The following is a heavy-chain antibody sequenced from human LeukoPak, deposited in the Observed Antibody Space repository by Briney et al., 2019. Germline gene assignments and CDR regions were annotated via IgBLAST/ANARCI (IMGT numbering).Heavy chain of an antibody. CDR1: GFTFGSYG. D-gene: IGHD4-17*01. J-gene: IGHJ4*02. Sequence: PGRSLRLSCAASGFTFGSYGMHWVRQATGKALECVAVISFDGRNKYFGDSVKGRFSISRDNYKNTLSLQMNSLRPEDTAVYYCVKDGHSVTIFDYWGRGTLVTVSS. CDR2: ISFDGRNK. CDR3: VKDGHSVTIFDY. V-gene: IGHV3-30*18.